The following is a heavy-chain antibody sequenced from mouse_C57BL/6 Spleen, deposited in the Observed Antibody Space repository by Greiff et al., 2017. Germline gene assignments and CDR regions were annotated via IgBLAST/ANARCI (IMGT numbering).Heavy chain of an antibody. D-gene: IGHD2-3*01. V-gene: IGHV1-55*01. CDR3: ARDKGLYDGYYVWFAY. CDR1: GYTFTSYW. J-gene: IGHJ3*01. CDR2: IYPGSGST. Sequence: QVQLKQPGAELVKPGASVKMSCKASGYTFTSYWITWVKQRPGQGLEWIGDIYPGSGSTNYNEKFKSKATLTVDTSSSTAYMQLSSLTSEDSAVYYCARDKGLYDGYYVWFAYWGQGTLVTVSA.